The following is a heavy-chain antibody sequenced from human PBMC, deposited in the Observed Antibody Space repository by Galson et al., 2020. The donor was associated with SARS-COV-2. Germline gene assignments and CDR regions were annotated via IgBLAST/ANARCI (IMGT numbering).Heavy chain of an antibody. D-gene: IGHD5-12*01. CDR1: GGSFSGYY. Sequence: SETLSLTCAVYGGSFSGYYWSWIRQPPGKGLEWIGEINHSGSTNYNPSLKSRVTISVDTSKNQFSLKLSSVTAADTAVYYCARRRGRDGYKEVYYYYYYMDVWGKGTTVTVSS. V-gene: IGHV4-34*01. CDR2: INHSGST. CDR3: ARRRGRDGYKEVYYYYYYMDV. J-gene: IGHJ6*03.